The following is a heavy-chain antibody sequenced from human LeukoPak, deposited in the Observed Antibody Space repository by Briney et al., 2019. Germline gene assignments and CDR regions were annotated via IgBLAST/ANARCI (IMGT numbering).Heavy chain of an antibody. J-gene: IGHJ3*02. V-gene: IGHV4-39*07. CDR2: IYYSGTT. D-gene: IGHD3-10*01. CDR1: GGSMSSTSYY. CDR3: ARAGHMVRGAYNI. Sequence: KPSETLSLTCTVSGGSMSSTSYYWGWIRQPPGKGLEWIGTIYYSGTTYYNPSLKSRVTISVDTSKNQFSLKLSSVTAADTAVYYCARAGHMVRGAYNIWGQGTMVTVSS.